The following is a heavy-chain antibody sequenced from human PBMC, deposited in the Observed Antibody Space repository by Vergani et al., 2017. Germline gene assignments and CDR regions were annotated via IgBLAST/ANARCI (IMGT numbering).Heavy chain of an antibody. Sequence: QVQLVQSGAEVKKPGSSVKVSCKASGGTFSSYAISWVRQAPGQGLEWMGRIIPIFGTANYAQKFQGRVTITADESTSTADMELSSLRSEDTAVYYCARVPVVVVPAAMPAGSNWFDPWGQGTLVTVSS. D-gene: IGHD2-2*01. V-gene: IGHV1-69*18. CDR3: ARVPVVVVPAAMPAGSNWFDP. J-gene: IGHJ5*02. CDR2: IIPIFGTA. CDR1: GGTFSSYA.